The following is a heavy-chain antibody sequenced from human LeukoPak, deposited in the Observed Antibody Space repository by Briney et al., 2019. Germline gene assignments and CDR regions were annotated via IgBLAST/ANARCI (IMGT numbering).Heavy chain of an antibody. CDR2: ITTKIDGGSGTA. V-gene: IGHV3-15*01. Sequence: SGGSLRLSCAASGLTFTNAWMTWVRQAPGKGLEWVGRITTKIDGGSGTAVYAAPVKGRFTTSRDDSKNTLFLQMNNLETEDTAVYYCSTLDRGRLEYWGQGTLVTVSS. J-gene: IGHJ4*02. CDR3: STLDRGRLEY. D-gene: IGHD3-16*01. CDR1: GLTFTNAW.